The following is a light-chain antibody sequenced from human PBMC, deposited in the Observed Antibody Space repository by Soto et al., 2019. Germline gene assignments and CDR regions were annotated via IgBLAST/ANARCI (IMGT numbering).Light chain of an antibody. CDR3: QQRSNLPPT. J-gene: IGKJ2*01. CDR1: QSGSSY. Sequence: EIVLTQSPATLSLSPGERATLSCRASQSGSSYLAWYQQKPGQAPKPLIYDASNRATCIPPRVSGSRSGTHFTLTISSLEPEDSAVYYCQQRSNLPPTFGQGTKLEIK. V-gene: IGKV3-11*01. CDR2: DAS.